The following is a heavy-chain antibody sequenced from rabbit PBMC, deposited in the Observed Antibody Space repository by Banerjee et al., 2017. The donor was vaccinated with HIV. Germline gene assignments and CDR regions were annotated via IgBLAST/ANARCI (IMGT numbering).Heavy chain of an antibody. CDR2: IDAGGSGSP. CDR3: ARGNAGYGIYGYAHFNL. Sequence: QEQLVESRGGLVKPGGSLTLTCTASGFSFSSSYWICWVRQAPGKGPEWIACIDAGGSGSPYDATWAKGRCTISKTSSTTVTLQMTSLTAADTATYFCARGNAGYGIYGYAHFNLWGQGTLVTVS. J-gene: IGHJ4*01. V-gene: IGHV1S45*01. CDR1: GFSFSSSYW. D-gene: IGHD6-1*01.